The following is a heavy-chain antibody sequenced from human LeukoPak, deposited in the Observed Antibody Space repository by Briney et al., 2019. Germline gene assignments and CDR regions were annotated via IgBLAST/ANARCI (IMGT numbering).Heavy chain of an antibody. Sequence: PRASVKVSCKASGYTFTSYAMNWVRQAPGQGLEWMGWINTNTGNPTYAQGFTGRFVFSLDTSVSTAYLQISSLKAEDTAVYYCARDMGQRGKRGYSGYESWGQGTLVTVSS. CDR3: ARDMGQRGKRGYSGYES. V-gene: IGHV7-4-1*02. CDR2: INTNTGNP. CDR1: GYTFTSYA. J-gene: IGHJ4*02. D-gene: IGHD5-12*01.